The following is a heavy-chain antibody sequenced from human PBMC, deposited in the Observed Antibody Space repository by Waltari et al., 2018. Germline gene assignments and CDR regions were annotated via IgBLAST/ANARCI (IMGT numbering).Heavy chain of an antibody. V-gene: IGHV3-21*01. CDR3: ARDGGNWFDP. Sequence: EVQLVESGAGLVKPGGSLRLSCAASGFTFSSYSMNWVRQAPGKGLEWVSSISSSSRYIYYADSVKGRFTISRDNAKNSLYLQMNSLRAEDTAVYYCARDGGNWFDPWGQGTLVTVSS. CDR1: GFTFSSYS. CDR2: ISSSSRYI. J-gene: IGHJ5*02. D-gene: IGHD2-15*01.